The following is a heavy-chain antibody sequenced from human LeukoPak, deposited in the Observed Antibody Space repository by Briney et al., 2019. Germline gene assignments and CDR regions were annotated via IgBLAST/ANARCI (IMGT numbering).Heavy chain of an antibody. V-gene: IGHV4-59*01. CDR2: IYYSGST. D-gene: IGHD5-18*01. CDR1: GGSISSYY. CDR3: AGGGYSYGFGGPIAFDI. Sequence: SETLSLTCTVSGGSISSYYWSWLRPPPGKGLEWFGYIYYSGSTNYNPSLKSRVTISVDTSKNQFSLKLSSVTAADTAVYYCAGGGYSYGFGGPIAFDIWGQGTMVTVSS. J-gene: IGHJ3*02.